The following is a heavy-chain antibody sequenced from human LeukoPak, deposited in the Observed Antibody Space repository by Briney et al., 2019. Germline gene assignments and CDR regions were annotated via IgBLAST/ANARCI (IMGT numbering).Heavy chain of an antibody. D-gene: IGHD2-2*03. J-gene: IGHJ4*02. CDR2: ISWNSGSI. CDR3: AKGGYCSSTSCYLTD. Sequence: QPGGSLRLSCAASGFTFDDYAMHWVRQAPGKGLEWVSGISWNSGSIGYADSVKGRFTISRDNAKNSLYLQMNSLRAEDMALYYCAKGGYCSSTSCYLTDWGQGTLVTVSS. CDR1: GFTFDDYA. V-gene: IGHV3-9*03.